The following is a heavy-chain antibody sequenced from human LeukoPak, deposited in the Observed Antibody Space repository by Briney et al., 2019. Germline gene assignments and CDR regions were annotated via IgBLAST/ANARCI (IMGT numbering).Heavy chain of an antibody. J-gene: IGHJ4*02. CDR2: IKRKSDGGTP. CDR3: ATDLGGYYSGSGTYWGSLDY. D-gene: IGHD3-10*01. Sequence: GGSLRLSCAASGFTFSNAWMSWVRQAPGKGLVWVGRIKRKSDGGTPDSAAPVKGRFTISRDDSKDTLYLQMNSLKTEDTAVYYCATDLGGYYSGSGTYWGSLDYWGQGTVVTVSS. V-gene: IGHV3-15*01. CDR1: GFTFSNAW.